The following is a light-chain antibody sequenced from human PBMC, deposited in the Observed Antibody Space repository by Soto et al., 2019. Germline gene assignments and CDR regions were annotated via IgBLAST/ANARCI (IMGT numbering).Light chain of an antibody. CDR3: QHRSTWPHSIT. J-gene: IGKJ5*01. CDR2: DAS. V-gene: IGKV3-11*01. Sequence: IVLTQSPSTLSLSPGERDTLSCRASQSISGYLAWYQQKPGQAPRLLIYDASNRATGIPARFSGSGSETDFTLTISSLEPADFAVYYCQHRSTWPHSITFGQGTRLAIK. CDR1: QSISGY.